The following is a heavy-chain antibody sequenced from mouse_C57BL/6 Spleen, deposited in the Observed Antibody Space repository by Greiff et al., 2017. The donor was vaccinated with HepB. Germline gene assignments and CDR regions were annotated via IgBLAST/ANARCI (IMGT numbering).Heavy chain of an antibody. CDR2: IDPSDSYT. J-gene: IGHJ2*01. V-gene: IGHV1-69*01. D-gene: IGHD6-1*01. Sequence: VQLKQPGAELVMPGASVKLSCKASGYTFTSYWMHWVKQRPGQGLKWIGEIDPSDSYTNYNQKFKGKSTLTVDKSSSTAYMQLSSLTSEDSAVYYCAREGASLDYWGQGTTLTVSS. CDR1: GYTFTSYW. CDR3: AREGASLDY.